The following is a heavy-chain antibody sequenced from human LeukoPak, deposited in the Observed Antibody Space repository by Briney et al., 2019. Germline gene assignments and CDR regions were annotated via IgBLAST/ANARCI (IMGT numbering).Heavy chain of an antibody. CDR3: ARADSSIAARLSRSSIFNYYYYMDV. D-gene: IGHD6-6*01. CDR2: IKQDGSEK. V-gene: IGHV3-7*01. Sequence: GGSLRLSCAGSGFSFSSYGMHWVRQAPGQGLEWVANIKQDGSEKYYVDSVKGRFTISRDNAKNSLYLQMNSLRAEDTAVYYCARADSSIAARLSRSSIFNYYYYMDVWGKGTTVTVSS. J-gene: IGHJ6*03. CDR1: GFSFSSYG.